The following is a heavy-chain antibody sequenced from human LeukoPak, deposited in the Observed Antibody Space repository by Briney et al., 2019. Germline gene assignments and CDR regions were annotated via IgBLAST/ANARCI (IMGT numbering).Heavy chain of an antibody. D-gene: IGHD6-6*01. CDR3: AKAGSSSTYYFDY. CDR1: GFTLSSYV. Sequence: GGSLRLSCAASGFTLSSYVMRWVRQPPGKGLEWVSTISASSGTYYADSVKGRLTISRDNSKNTVYLQMNSLRAEDTAIYYCAKAGSSSTYYFDYWGQGALVTVSS. J-gene: IGHJ4*02. CDR2: ISASSGT. V-gene: IGHV3-23*01.